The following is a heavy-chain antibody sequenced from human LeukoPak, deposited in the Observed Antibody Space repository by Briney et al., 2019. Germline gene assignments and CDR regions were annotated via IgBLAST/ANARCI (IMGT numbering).Heavy chain of an antibody. Sequence: GESLKISCKGSGYSFTNYWIGWMRQMPGKGLEWMGIIYPGDSDVKNSPSFQGQVTISADKSISTAYLQWSSLKASDTATYFCARHQGGSNYGLDYWGQGTLVTVSS. V-gene: IGHV5-51*01. D-gene: IGHD1-26*01. J-gene: IGHJ4*02. CDR1: GYSFTNYW. CDR2: IYPGDSDV. CDR3: ARHQGGSNYGLDY.